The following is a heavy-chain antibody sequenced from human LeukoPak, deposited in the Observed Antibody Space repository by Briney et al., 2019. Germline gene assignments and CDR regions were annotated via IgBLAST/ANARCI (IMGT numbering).Heavy chain of an antibody. CDR2: IYHSGNT. V-gene: IGHV4-59*12. Sequence: SETLSLTCTVSGGSISSYYWSWIRQPPGKGLEWIGYIYHSGNTEYNPSLKSRVTISVDTPKNQFSLKLSSVTAADTAVYYCARDFTGYNLFDPWGQGTLVTVSS. D-gene: IGHD5-12*01. CDR3: ARDFTGYNLFDP. J-gene: IGHJ5*02. CDR1: GGSISSYY.